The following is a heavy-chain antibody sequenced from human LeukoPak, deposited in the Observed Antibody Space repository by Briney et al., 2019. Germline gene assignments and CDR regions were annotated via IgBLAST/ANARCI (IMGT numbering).Heavy chain of an antibody. CDR3: ARGKGPRTLWFGELLDY. CDR2: INPNSGGT. Sequence: GASVKVSCKASGYTFTGYYMHWVRQAPGQGLEWMGWINPNSGGTNYAQKFQGRVTMTRDTSISTAYMELSSLRSEDTAVYYCARGKGPRTLWFGELLDYWGQGTLVTVSS. D-gene: IGHD3-10*01. V-gene: IGHV1-2*02. CDR1: GYTFTGYY. J-gene: IGHJ4*02.